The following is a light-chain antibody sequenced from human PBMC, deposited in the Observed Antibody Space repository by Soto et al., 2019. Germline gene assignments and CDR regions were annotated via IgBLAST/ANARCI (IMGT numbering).Light chain of an antibody. CDR3: SSYTTTGTQV. J-gene: IGLJ1*01. V-gene: IGLV2-14*03. CDR2: DVS. CDR1: TSDVGGFDY. Sequence: QSVLTQPASVSGSPGQSITLSCTGTTSDVGGFDYVSWHQQHPGKVPKLMIFDVSNRPSGVSDRFSGSKSGNTASLTISGLQAEDEADYYCSSYTTTGTQVFGTGTKV.